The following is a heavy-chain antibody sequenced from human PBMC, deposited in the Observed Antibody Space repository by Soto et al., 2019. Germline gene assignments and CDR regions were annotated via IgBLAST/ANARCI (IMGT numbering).Heavy chain of an antibody. Sequence: PSETLSLTCTVSGGSISSYYWSWIRQPPGKGLEWIGYIYYSGSTNYNPSLKSRVTISVDTSKNQFSLKLSSVTAADTAVYYCARVDAGFWSGSSTFAAYWFDAWRHLTPFTVSS. V-gene: IGHV4-59*01. CDR2: IYYSGST. CDR1: GGSISSYY. CDR3: ARVDAGFWSGSSTFAAYWFDA. J-gene: IGHJ5*01. D-gene: IGHD3-3*01.